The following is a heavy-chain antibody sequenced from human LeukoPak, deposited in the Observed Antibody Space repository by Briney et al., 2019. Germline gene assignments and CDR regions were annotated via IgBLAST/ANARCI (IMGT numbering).Heavy chain of an antibody. CDR1: GFTFRNYA. D-gene: IGHD2-15*01. V-gene: IGHV3-23*03. Sequence: GGSLRLSCGASGFTFRNYAMTWVRQAPGKGLEWVSSIEGDGSGTYYTDSARGRFIVSRDNSKDTLFLQMNRLRAEDAAVYYCAKDSVSQNGIFDLFDLWGQGTLVTVSS. CDR3: AKDSVSQNGIFDLFDL. CDR2: IEGDGSGT. J-gene: IGHJ3*01.